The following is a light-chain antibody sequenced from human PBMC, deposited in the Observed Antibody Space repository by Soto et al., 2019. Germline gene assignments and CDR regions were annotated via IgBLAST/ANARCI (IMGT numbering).Light chain of an antibody. J-gene: IGKJ4*01. Sequence: DIQMTQSPASVSASVGDRVTITCRASQDINSWLAWYQQKPGIAPKLVISAAYTLESGVPSRFSGSGSGTDFTLTISSLQPEDFATYYCQQGSNFPFTFGGGNKVQSK. CDR1: QDINSW. CDR3: QQGSNFPFT. CDR2: AAY. V-gene: IGKV1-12*02.